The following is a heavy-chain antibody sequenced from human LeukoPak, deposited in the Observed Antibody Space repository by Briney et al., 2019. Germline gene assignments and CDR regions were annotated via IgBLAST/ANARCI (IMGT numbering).Heavy chain of an antibody. CDR2: IYPGDSDT. CDR1: GYSFSSYW. CDR3: ARQIDYYGSGSPRFDY. J-gene: IGHJ4*02. D-gene: IGHD3-10*01. Sequence: GASLKISCKGSGYSFSSYWIGWVRQTPGKGLEWMGMIYPGDSDTRYRPSFQGQVTISADKSLSTAYLQWSGLKASDTAMYYCARQIDYYGSGSPRFDYWGQGTLVTVSS. V-gene: IGHV5-51*01.